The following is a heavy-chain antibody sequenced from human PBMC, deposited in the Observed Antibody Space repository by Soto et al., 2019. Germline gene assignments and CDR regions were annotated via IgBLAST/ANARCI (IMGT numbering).Heavy chain of an antibody. J-gene: IGHJ3*02. V-gene: IGHV1-58*01. CDR3: ARERPGYYYDSSGYSSGAFDI. D-gene: IGHD3-22*01. CDR1: GFTFTSSA. Sequence: SVKVSCKASGFTFTSSAVQWVRQARGQRLEWIGWIVVGSGNTNYAQKFQERVTITRDMSTSTAYMELSSLRSEDTAVYYCARERPGYYYDSSGYSSGAFDIWG. CDR2: IVVGSGNT.